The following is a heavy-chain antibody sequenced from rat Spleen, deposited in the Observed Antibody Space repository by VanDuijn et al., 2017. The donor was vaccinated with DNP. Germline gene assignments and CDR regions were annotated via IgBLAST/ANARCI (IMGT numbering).Heavy chain of an antibody. D-gene: IGHD1-2*01. V-gene: IGHV5-22*01. CDR1: GFTFNNYW. J-gene: IGHJ2*01. CDR2: ISYEGSST. CDR3: AKDDSSYSFDY. Sequence: EVQLVESGGDLVQPGRSLKVSCVASGFTFNNYWMTWIRQVPKKGLELVAAISYEGSSTYYGDSVKGRFTISRDNAKNTQYLQMDSLRSEDTATYYCAKDDSSYSFDYWGQGVMVTVSS.